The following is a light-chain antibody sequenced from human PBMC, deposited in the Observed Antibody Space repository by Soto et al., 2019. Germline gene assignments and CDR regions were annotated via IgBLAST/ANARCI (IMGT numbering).Light chain of an antibody. CDR1: QSVGNN. V-gene: IGKV3-11*01. CDR3: QQRNDWPLT. CDR2: DSS. Sequence: ELVLTQSPATRSVSPGERASLSCRASQSVGNNLAWYQQKPGQAPRLLINDSSNRATGIPARFSGSGSGTDFTLTISSLEPEDFAVYYCQQRNDWPLTFGGGTKVDIK. J-gene: IGKJ4*01.